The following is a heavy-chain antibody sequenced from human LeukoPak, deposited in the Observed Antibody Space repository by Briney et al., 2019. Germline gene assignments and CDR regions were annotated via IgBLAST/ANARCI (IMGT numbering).Heavy chain of an antibody. Sequence: PGGSLRLSCAASGFTFSSYSMNWVRQAPGKGLEWVSYISSSGSTIYYADSVKGRFTISRDNAKNSLYLQMNSLRAEDTAVYYCTRVELLRLYYYYYYYMDVWGKGTTVTISS. V-gene: IGHV3-48*04. CDR1: GFTFSSYS. J-gene: IGHJ6*03. D-gene: IGHD2-15*01. CDR2: ISSSGSTI. CDR3: TRVELLRLYYYYYYYMDV.